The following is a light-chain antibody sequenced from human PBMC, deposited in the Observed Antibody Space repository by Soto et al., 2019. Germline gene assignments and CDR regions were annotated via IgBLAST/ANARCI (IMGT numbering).Light chain of an antibody. CDR3: CSYASSITWV. J-gene: IGLJ3*02. V-gene: IGLV2-23*01. CDR1: SSDIGGYNY. CDR2: EGS. Sequence: QSVLTQPASVSGSPGQSITISCTGTSSDIGGYNYVSWYQQYPGKAPNLIIYEGSKRPSGVSNRFSGSKSGNTASLTISGLQAEDEADYYCCSYASSITWVFGGGTKLTVL.